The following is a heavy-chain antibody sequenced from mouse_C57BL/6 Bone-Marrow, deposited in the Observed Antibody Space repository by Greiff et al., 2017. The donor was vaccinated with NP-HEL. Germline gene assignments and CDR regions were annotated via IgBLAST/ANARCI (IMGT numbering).Heavy chain of an antibody. CDR1: GFTFSSYA. D-gene: IGHD1-1*01. J-gene: IGHJ2*01. V-gene: IGHV5-4*01. Sequence: EVHLVESGGGLVKPGGSLKLSCAASGFTFSSYAMSWVRQTPEKRLEWVATISDGGSYTYYPDNVKGRFTISRDNAKNNLYLQMSHLKSEDTAMYYCARDPHYYGSSYAFDYWGQGTTLTVSS. CDR3: ARDPHYYGSSYAFDY. CDR2: ISDGGSYT.